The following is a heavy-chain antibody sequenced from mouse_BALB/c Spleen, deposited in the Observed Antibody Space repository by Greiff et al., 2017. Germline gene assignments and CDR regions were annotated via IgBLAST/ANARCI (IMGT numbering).Heavy chain of an antibody. CDR1: GYSITSDYA. J-gene: IGHJ4*01. Sequence: VQLQQSGPGLVKPSQSLSLTCTVTGYSITSDYAWNWIRQFPGNKLEWMGYISYSGSTSYNPSLKSRISITRDTSKNQFFLQLNSVTTEDTATYYCARGYGTHYYAMDYWGQGTSVTVSS. V-gene: IGHV3-2*02. CDR2: ISYSGST. CDR3: ARGYGTHYYAMDY. D-gene: IGHD2-10*02.